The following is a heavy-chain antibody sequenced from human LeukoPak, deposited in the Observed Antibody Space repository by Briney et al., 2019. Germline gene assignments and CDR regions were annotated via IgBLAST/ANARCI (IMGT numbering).Heavy chain of an antibody. Sequence: GGSLRLSCAASGFTFSTYWMTWVRQAPGKGLEWVANIKQDGSQKYYVDSVKGRFTISRDNAKNSLYLQMDSLRAEDTAVYYCARDTGCAGGTCFSFYDYWGQGALVTVSS. D-gene: IGHD2-15*01. V-gene: IGHV3-7*01. CDR2: IKQDGSQK. J-gene: IGHJ4*02. CDR1: GFTFSTYW. CDR3: ARDTGCAGGTCFSFYDY.